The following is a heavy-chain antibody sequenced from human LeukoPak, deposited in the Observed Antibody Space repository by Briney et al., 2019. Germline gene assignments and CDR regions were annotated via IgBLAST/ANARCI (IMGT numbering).Heavy chain of an antibody. D-gene: IGHD6-19*01. CDR2: IYYSGST. Sequence: SETLSLTCTVSGGSISSSSYYWGWIRQPPGTGLEWIGSIYYSGSTYYNPSLKSRVTISVDTSKNQFSLKLSSVTAADTAVYYCARPTYSSGWYRPDYFDYWGQGTLVTVSS. J-gene: IGHJ4*02. V-gene: IGHV4-39*01. CDR1: GGSISSSSYY. CDR3: ARPTYSSGWYRPDYFDY.